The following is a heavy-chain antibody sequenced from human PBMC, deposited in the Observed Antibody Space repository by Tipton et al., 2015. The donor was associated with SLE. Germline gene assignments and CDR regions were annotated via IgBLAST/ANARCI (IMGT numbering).Heavy chain of an antibody. D-gene: IGHD3-22*01. Sequence: QSGAEVKKPGASVKVSCKASGHTFTSYYIHWVRQAPGQGLEWMGIINPGGDSTNYAQKFQGRVAMTRDTSTSTVYMELSSLRSDDTAVYYCAREHFYESSGYYLGFYYFDYWGQGTLVTVSS. CDR3: AREHFYESSGYYLGFYYFDY. J-gene: IGHJ4*02. CDR1: GHTFTSYY. V-gene: IGHV1-46*01. CDR2: INPGGDST.